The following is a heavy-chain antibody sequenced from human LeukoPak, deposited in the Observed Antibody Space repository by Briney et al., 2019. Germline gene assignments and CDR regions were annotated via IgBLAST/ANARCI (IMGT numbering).Heavy chain of an antibody. J-gene: IGHJ4*02. D-gene: IGHD3-22*01. Sequence: SETLSLTCAVYGGSFSDYYWGWIRQPPGKGLEWIGSIYYSGSTYYNPSLKSRVTISVDTSKNQFSLKLSSVTAADTAVYYCARDNRRPGYYYDSSGGRHTPADTDYWGQGTLVTVSS. CDR1: GGSFSDYY. CDR2: IYYSGST. V-gene: IGHV4-34*01. CDR3: ARDNRRPGYYYDSSGGRHTPADTDY.